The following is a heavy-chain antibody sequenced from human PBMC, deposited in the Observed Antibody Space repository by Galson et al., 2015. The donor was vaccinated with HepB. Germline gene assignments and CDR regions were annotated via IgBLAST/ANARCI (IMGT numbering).Heavy chain of an antibody. CDR2: ISSSSSYI. V-gene: IGHV3-21*01. CDR3: ARGITGTTDGYYFDY. CDR1: GFTFSSYS. D-gene: IGHD1-1*01. J-gene: IGHJ4*02. Sequence: SLRLSCAASGFTFSSYSMNWVRQAPGKGLEWVSSISSSSSYIYYADSVKGRFTISRDNAKNSLYLQMNSLRAEDTAVYYCARGITGTTDGYYFDYWGQGTLVTVSS.